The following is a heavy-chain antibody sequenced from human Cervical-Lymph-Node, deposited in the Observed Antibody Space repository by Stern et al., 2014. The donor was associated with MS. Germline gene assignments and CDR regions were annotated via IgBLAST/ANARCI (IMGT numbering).Heavy chain of an antibody. Sequence: MQLVQSGAEVKKPGASVKVSCKASGYTLTGYYIHWVRQAPGQGLEWMGWMNANSGGTKYAQNFQGRVTMTTDTSINTAYMEMSGLTSDDTAVYFCARDRIGDGDLSLDNWGQGTLVTVSS. D-gene: IGHD3-10*01. J-gene: IGHJ4*02. CDR3: ARDRIGDGDLSLDN. V-gene: IGHV1-2*02. CDR1: GYTLTGYY. CDR2: MNANSGGT.